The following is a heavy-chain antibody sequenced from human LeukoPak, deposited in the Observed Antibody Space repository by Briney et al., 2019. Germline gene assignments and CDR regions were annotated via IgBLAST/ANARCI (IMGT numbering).Heavy chain of an antibody. V-gene: IGHV4-59*08. CDR3: ARLATDSDILTGSDY. CDR2: IYSSGIT. Sequence: PSETLSLTCTAPGGSISGNHWSWVRQPPLKGLEWIGYIYSSGITRYSPSLKSRLTISVDTSKNQFSLRLSSVTAADTALYYCARLATDSDILTGSDYWGQGTLVTVSS. J-gene: IGHJ4*02. CDR1: GGSISGNH. D-gene: IGHD3-9*01.